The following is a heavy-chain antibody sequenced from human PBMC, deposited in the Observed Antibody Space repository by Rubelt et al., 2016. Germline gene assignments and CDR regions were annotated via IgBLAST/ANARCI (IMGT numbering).Heavy chain of an antibody. V-gene: IGHV1-46*01. CDR2: INPSGGST. CDR1: GYTFTSYY. J-gene: IGHJ5*02. CDR3: AGSPRYDFEDNWFDP. Sequence: QVQLVQSGAEVKKPGASVKVSCKASGYTFTSYYMHWVRQAPGQGLEWMGIINPSGGSTSYAQKFQRRVTMTMDTSTRTVYMELSSLRSEDTAVYYCAGSPRYDFEDNWFDPWGQGTLVTVSS. D-gene: IGHD3-3*01.